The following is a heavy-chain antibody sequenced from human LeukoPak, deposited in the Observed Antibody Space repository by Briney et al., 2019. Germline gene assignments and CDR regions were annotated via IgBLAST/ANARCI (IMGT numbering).Heavy chain of an antibody. CDR3: ARDTGGGGSLYYFDY. CDR1: GGSISSGGYY. D-gene: IGHD3-16*01. V-gene: IGHV4-31*03. Sequence: SQTLSLTCTVSGGSISSGGYYWSWIRQHPGKGLEWIGYIYYSGSTHYNPSLKSRVTISVDTSKNQFSLKLSSVTAADTAVYYCARDTGGGGSLYYFDYWGQGTLVTVSS. CDR2: IYYSGST. J-gene: IGHJ4*02.